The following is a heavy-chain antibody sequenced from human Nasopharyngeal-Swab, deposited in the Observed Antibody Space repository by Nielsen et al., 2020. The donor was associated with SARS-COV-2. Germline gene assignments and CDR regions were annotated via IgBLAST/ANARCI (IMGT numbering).Heavy chain of an antibody. V-gene: IGHV3-21*01. CDR2: ISSSSSHI. CDR3: ARDLRSGWNWFDP. D-gene: IGHD6-19*01. Sequence: GASLKISCAASGFTFSSYSMNWVRQAPGKGLEWVSSISSSSSHIYYADSVKGRFTISRDNAKNSLYLQMNSLRAEDTAVYYCARDLRSGWNWFDPWGQGTLVTVSS. CDR1: GFTFSSYS. J-gene: IGHJ5*02.